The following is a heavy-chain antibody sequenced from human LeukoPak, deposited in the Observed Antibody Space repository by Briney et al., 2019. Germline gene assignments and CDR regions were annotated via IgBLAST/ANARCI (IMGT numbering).Heavy chain of an antibody. CDR2: IRSKAYGGTT. J-gene: IGHJ4*02. Sequence: GGSLRLSCTASGFTFGDYAMSWVRQAPGKGLEWVGFIRSKAYGGTTEYAASVKGRFTISRDDSKSIAYLQMNSLKTEDTAVYYYTRDFRDYYDSSGYFDYWGQGTLVTVSS. CDR3: TRDFRDYYDSSGYFDY. V-gene: IGHV3-49*04. D-gene: IGHD3-22*01. CDR1: GFTFGDYA.